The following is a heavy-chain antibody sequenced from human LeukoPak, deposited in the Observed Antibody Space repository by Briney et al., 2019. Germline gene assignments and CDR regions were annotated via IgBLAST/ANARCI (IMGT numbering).Heavy chain of an antibody. CDR2: ISYSGST. Sequence: SETLSLTCTVSGDSINSINKYYWSWIRQSPGKGLEWIGYISYSGSTNYNPSLKSRVPISVDTSKNQFSLKMTSVTAADTAVYYCVRGGPENDNWRYYVDFWGQGSLVTVSS. CDR3: VRGGPENDNWRYYVDF. J-gene: IGHJ4*02. V-gene: IGHV4-61*01. CDR1: GDSINSINKYY. D-gene: IGHD1-1*01.